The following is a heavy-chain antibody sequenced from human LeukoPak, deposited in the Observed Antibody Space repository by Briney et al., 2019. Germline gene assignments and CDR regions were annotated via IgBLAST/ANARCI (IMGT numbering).Heavy chain of an antibody. D-gene: IGHD4-17*01. Sequence: SETLSLTCTVSGGSISSSSYYWGWIRQPPGKGLEWIGSIYYSGSTYYNPSLKSRVTISVDTSKNRFSLKLSSVTAADTAVYYCARHQPYYGDYSSRSRYHWGFDPWGQGTLVTVSS. CDR2: IYYSGST. V-gene: IGHV4-39*01. CDR1: GGSISSSSYY. J-gene: IGHJ5*02. CDR3: ARHQPYYGDYSSRSRYHWGFDP.